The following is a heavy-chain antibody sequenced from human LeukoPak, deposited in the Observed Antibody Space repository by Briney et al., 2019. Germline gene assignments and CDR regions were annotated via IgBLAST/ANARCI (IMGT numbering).Heavy chain of an antibody. J-gene: IGHJ1*01. CDR2: ISSSGSTI. Sequence: PGGSLRLSCAASGFTFSSYEMNWVRQAPGKGLEGVSYISSSGSTIYYADSVKGRFTISRDNAKNSLYLQMNSLRAEDTAVYYCARVAPYYYDSSGYFLQHWGQGTLVTVSS. D-gene: IGHD3-22*01. V-gene: IGHV3-48*03. CDR1: GFTFSSYE. CDR3: ARVAPYYYDSSGYFLQH.